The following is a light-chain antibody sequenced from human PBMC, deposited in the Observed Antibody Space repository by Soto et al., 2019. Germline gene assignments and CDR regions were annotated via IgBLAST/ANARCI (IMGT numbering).Light chain of an antibody. CDR3: QQSNIFPLT. CDR2: AAS. CDR1: QDISTY. J-gene: IGKJ4*01. V-gene: IGKV1-12*01. Sequence: DIQMTQSPSSVSASVGDRVTLTCRASQDISTYLAWYQQKPGKAPRLLIFAASSLQSGVPFRFSGSGSGTDFTLTISSLQPEDFAIYYCQQSNIFPLTFGGGTKVDIK.